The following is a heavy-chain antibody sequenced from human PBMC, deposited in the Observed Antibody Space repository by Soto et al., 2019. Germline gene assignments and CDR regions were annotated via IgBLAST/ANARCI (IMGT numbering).Heavy chain of an antibody. J-gene: IGHJ6*02. D-gene: IGHD3-3*01. CDR3: AKDMANYDFWSGPLPVYGMDV. Sequence: LSLTCTVSGGSTSSYYWSWVRQAPGKGLEWVSGISWNSGSIGYADSVKGRFTISRDNAKNSLYLQMNSLRAEDTALYYCAKDMANYDFWSGPLPVYGMDVWGQGTTVTVS. V-gene: IGHV3-9*02. CDR1: GGSTSSYY. CDR2: ISWNSGSI.